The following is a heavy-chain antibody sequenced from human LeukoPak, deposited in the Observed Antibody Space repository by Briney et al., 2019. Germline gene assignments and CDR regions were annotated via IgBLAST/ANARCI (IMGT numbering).Heavy chain of an antibody. CDR3: TRASLNYYGPGTSHN. V-gene: IGHV3-49*04. D-gene: IGHD3-10*01. CDR2: IRSKVYGGTT. Sequence: GGSLRLSCKTSGFTFGDYALSWVRQAPGKGLEWIGFIRSKVYGGTTDYGASVEGRFDISRDDSNSIAYLQMNSLKTEDTGVYYCTRASLNYYGPGTSHNWGQGTLVTVSS. J-gene: IGHJ4*02. CDR1: GFTFGDYA.